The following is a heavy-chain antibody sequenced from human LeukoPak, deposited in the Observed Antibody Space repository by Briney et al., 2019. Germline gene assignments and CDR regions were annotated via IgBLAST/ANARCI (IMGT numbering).Heavy chain of an antibody. CDR1: GGSFSGYY. V-gene: IGHV4-34*01. D-gene: IGHD4-23*01. CDR2: INHSGST. Sequence: SETLSLTCAVYGGSFSGYYWSWIRQPPGKGLEWIGEINHSGSTNCNPSLKSRVTISVDTSKNQFSLKLSSVTAADTAVYYCARVTVVRPLDYWGQGTLVTVSS. J-gene: IGHJ4*02. CDR3: ARVTVVRPLDY.